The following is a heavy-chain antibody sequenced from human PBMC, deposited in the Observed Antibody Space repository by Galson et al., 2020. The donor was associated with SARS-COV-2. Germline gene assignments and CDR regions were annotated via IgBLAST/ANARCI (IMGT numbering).Heavy chain of an antibody. V-gene: IGHV3-64D*06. CDR3: LRQPPFAY. J-gene: IGHJ4*01. Sequence: GESLKISCSASGFTFNTYAMHWVRQAPGKGLEYVSAISRNGGSTYYADSGKGRFTISRDNSEDTLFLQMISLRPEDTAVYYCLRQPPFAYWGHGTLVTVSS. CDR1: GFTFNTYA. CDR2: ISRNGGST.